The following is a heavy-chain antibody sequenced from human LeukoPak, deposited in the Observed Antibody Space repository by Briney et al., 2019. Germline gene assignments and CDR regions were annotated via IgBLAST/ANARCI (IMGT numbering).Heavy chain of an antibody. CDR3: SPFDP. V-gene: IGHV4-61*05. D-gene: IGHD3-3*01. Sequence: PSETLSLTCTVSGGSINNALYYWAWIRQTPEQQLGWMGSVSHDGITNYSPSLGGRVSLSAAVTAADSAIYYCARHTIFCSFINCSPFDPWGQGTLVTVSS. CDR2: VSHDGIT. CDR1: GGSINNALYY. J-gene: IGHJ5*02.